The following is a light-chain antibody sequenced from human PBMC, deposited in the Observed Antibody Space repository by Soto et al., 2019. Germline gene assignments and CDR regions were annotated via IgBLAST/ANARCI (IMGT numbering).Light chain of an antibody. V-gene: IGLV2-14*01. CDR3: SSFTTSSPYV. J-gene: IGLJ1*01. CDR1: SSDVGGYNY. Sequence: QSALTQPASVSGSPGQSITISCTGNSSDVGGYNYVSWYQHYPGKAPKLMVYGVSNRPSGVSNRFSGSKSGNTASLTISGLQAEDEAAYYCSSFTTSSPYVFGTGTKLPVL. CDR2: GVS.